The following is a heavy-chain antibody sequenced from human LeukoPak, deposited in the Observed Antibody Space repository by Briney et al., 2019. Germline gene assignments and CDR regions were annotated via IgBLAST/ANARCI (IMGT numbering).Heavy chain of an antibody. Sequence: ASVKVSCKASGYTFTGYYMHWVRQAPGQGLEWMGWINPNSGGTNYAQKFRGWATMTRDTSISTAYMELSRLRSDDTAVYYCARAPAPNIVVVPAAILDYYYGMDVWGRGTTVTVSS. V-gene: IGHV1-2*04. CDR3: ARAPAPNIVVVPAAILDYYYGMDV. CDR1: GYTFTGYY. J-gene: IGHJ6*02. D-gene: IGHD2-2*01. CDR2: INPNSGGT.